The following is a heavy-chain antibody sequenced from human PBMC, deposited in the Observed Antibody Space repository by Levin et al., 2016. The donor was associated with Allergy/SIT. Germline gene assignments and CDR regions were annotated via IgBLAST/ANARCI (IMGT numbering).Heavy chain of an antibody. CDR2: INSNGGST. J-gene: IGHJ6*03. Sequence: GESLKISCAASGFTFSSYAMSWVRQAPGKGLEWVSAINSNGGSTYYPDSVKGRFTISRDNSKSTLYLQMNSLRAEDTAVYYCAKRSTPMNYFMDVWGRGTTVTVSS. CDR1: GFTFSSYA. V-gene: IGHV3-23*01. CDR3: AKRSTPMNYFMDV.